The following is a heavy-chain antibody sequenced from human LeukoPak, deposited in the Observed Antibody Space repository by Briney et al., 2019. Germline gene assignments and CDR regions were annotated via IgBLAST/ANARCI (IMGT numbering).Heavy chain of an antibody. Sequence: ASVKVSCKASGGTFSSYAISWVRQAPGQGLEWMGRIIPIFGTANYAQKFQGRVTITTDESTSTAYMELSSLRSEDTAVYYCARAIAARSSISYYYYYMDAWGKGTTVTVSS. D-gene: IGHD6-6*01. V-gene: IGHV1-69*05. CDR1: GGTFSSYA. J-gene: IGHJ6*03. CDR2: IIPIFGTA. CDR3: ARAIAARSSISYYYYYMDA.